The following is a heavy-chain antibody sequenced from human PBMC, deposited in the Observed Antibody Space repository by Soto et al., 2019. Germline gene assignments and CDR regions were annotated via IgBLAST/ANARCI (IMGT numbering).Heavy chain of an antibody. D-gene: IGHD1-1*01. CDR3: ARVERGTATTVVDAFDI. J-gene: IGHJ3*02. CDR2: MNHSGGT. CDR1: AGSISSSGYY. Sequence: LETLCLTCSVSAGSISSSGYYWGWIRQPPGKGLEWIGEMNHSGGTHYNPSLKSRVTISVDTSKNQFSLKMSSVTAADTALYYCARVERGTATTVVDAFDIWGPGTMVTVSS. V-gene: IGHV4-39*01.